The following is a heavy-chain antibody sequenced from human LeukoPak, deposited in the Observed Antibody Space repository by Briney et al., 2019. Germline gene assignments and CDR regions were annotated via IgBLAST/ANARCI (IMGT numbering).Heavy chain of an antibody. Sequence: GGSLRLSCAAPGFPFSSYDMNWVRQAPGKGLEWISYISSSGTTTYYADSVKGRFTISSDNAKSSLYLQMNGLRAEDTAVYYCARGPPLFDPWGQGTLVTVSS. V-gene: IGHV3-48*01. CDR2: ISSSGTTT. CDR3: ARGPPLFDP. CDR1: GFPFSSYD. J-gene: IGHJ5*02.